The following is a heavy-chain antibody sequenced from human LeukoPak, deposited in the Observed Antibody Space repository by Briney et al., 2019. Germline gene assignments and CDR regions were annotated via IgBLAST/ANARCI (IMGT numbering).Heavy chain of an antibody. V-gene: IGHV1-18*01. D-gene: IGHD3-9*01. CDR3: ARADTISDAFDI. J-gene: IGHJ3*02. CDR2: ISAYNGNT. Sequence: ASVKVSCKASGYTFTSYGISWVRQAPGQGLEWMGWISAYNGNTNYAQKLQGRATMTTDTSTSTAYMGLRSLRSDDTAVYYCARADTISDAFDIWGQGTMVTVSS. CDR1: GYTFTSYG.